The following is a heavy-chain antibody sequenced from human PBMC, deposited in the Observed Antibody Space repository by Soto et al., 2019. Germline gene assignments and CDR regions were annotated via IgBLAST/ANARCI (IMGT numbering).Heavy chain of an antibody. CDR1: GGPMSEYF. CDR2: VYYLGST. Sequence: SETLSLTCTVSGGPMSEYFWSWIRQSPGKGLEWIGYVYYLGSTDYNPSLKSRVMISVDTSKRQFSLKLSSVTVADTAVYYCARDGYDGSGSPYPAYWGPGIQVTVSS. V-gene: IGHV4-59*01. D-gene: IGHD3-10*01. CDR3: ARDGYDGSGSPYPAY. J-gene: IGHJ4*02.